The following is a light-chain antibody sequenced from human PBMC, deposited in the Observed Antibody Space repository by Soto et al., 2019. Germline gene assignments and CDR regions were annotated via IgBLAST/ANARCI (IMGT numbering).Light chain of an antibody. V-gene: IGLV2-14*01. J-gene: IGLJ2*01. CDR2: EVS. CDR3: SSYRSSSTPVV. CDR1: SSDVGGYNY. Sequence: QSALTQPASVSGSPGQSITISCTGTSSDVGGYNYVSWYQQHPGKAPKLMISEVSTRPSGVSNRFSGSKSGNTASLTISGLQAEDEAEYYCSSYRSSSTPVVFGGGTKVTVL.